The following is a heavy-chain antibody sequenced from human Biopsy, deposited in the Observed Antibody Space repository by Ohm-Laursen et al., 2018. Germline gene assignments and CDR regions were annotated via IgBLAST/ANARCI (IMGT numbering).Heavy chain of an antibody. J-gene: IGHJ3*02. CDR1: GGSISSYY. CDR2: VYYSGST. CDR3: GRREVVITHDAFDT. V-gene: IGHV4-59*07. Sequence: SDTLSLTCTVSGGSISSYYWTWIRQPPGKGLEWIGDVYYSGSTNRNPSLKSRVTILVDTSTNQFSVKLNSVTAADTAVYYCGRREVVITHDAFDTWGQGTMVTVSS. D-gene: IGHD3-22*01.